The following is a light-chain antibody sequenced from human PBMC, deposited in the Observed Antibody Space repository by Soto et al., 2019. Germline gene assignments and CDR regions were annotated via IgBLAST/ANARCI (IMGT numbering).Light chain of an antibody. CDR2: DAS. CDR3: QNCFTVPYT. CDR1: QDISNR. Sequence: DIQMTQSPSSLSASVGDRITITCQASQDISNRLNWYHQKPGKAPNLLIYDASNLAAGVPSGLSGSGSGTHFTFTITSLQPEDIGTYYCQNCFTVPYTFGQGTKVDI. J-gene: IGKJ2*01. V-gene: IGKV1-33*01.